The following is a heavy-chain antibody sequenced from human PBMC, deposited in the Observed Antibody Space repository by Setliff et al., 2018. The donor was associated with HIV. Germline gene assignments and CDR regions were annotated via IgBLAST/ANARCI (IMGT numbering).Heavy chain of an antibody. D-gene: IGHD3-3*02. Sequence: ASVKVSCKASGYSFINYGINWVRQAPGQGLEWMGWMTPNSGNTDYAQKFQGRVTMTRDTSISTAYMELSSLRSDDTAVYYCARGTAPRPASVLEFLEWLFPNWFDPWGQGTLVTVSS. CDR1: GYSFINYG. J-gene: IGHJ5*02. V-gene: IGHV1-8*02. CDR2: MTPNSGNT. CDR3: ARGTAPRPASVLEFLEWLFPNWFDP.